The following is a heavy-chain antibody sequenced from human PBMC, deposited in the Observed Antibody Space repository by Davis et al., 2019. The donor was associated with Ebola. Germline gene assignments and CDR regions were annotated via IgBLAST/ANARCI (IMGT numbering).Heavy chain of an antibody. CDR3: ARDGASGWAYYY. CDR2: ISYDGSNK. Sequence: PGGSLRLSCAASGFTFSSYAMHWVRQAPGKGLEWVAVISYDGSNKYYADSVKGRFTISRDNSKNTLYLQMNSLRAEDTAVYYCARDGASGWAYYYWGQGTLVTVSS. V-gene: IGHV3-30-3*01. D-gene: IGHD6-19*01. J-gene: IGHJ4*02. CDR1: GFTFSSYA.